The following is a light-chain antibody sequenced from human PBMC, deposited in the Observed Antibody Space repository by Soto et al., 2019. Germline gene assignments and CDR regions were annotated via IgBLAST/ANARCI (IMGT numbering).Light chain of an antibody. V-gene: IGLV2-8*01. CDR1: SSDVGAYKY. Sequence: QSALTQPPSASGSPGQSVTISCTGTSSDVGAYKYVSWYQQYPGKAPKLMIYEVTKRPSGVPDRFSSSKSGNTPSLTVSGLQAEDEADYYCTSYVGNDIWVFGGGTKLTVL. J-gene: IGLJ3*02. CDR2: EVT. CDR3: TSYVGNDIWV.